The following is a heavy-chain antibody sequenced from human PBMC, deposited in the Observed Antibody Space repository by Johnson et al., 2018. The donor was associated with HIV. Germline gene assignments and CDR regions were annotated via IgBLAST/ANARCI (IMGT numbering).Heavy chain of an antibody. CDR1: GFTFSNYW. Sequence: VQVVESGGNLVQPGGSLRLSCAASGFTFSNYWMSWVRQAPGKGLEWVANIKQDGSEKYYVDSVKGRFTISRDNAKNSLYLQMNSLRAEDTAVYYCARKKSCSSTSCYWDDAFDIWGQGTMVTVSS. J-gene: IGHJ3*02. CDR3: ARKKSCSSTSCYWDDAFDI. V-gene: IGHV3-7*01. D-gene: IGHD2-2*01. CDR2: IKQDGSEK.